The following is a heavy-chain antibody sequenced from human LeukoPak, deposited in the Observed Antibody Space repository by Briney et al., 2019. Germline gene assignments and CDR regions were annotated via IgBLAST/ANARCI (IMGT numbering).Heavy chain of an antibody. CDR2: FSDSGGST. D-gene: IGHD5-18*01. J-gene: IGHJ4*02. Sequence: GGSLRLSCAASGFTFSNYAMNWVRQAPGRGLEWVSTFSDSGGSTYYADSVEGRFTISRDNSKNTLYLQMNSLRAEDTAVYYCARTIRGFSYGKVDYWGQGTLVTVSS. V-gene: IGHV3-23*01. CDR1: GFTFSNYA. CDR3: ARTIRGFSYGKVDY.